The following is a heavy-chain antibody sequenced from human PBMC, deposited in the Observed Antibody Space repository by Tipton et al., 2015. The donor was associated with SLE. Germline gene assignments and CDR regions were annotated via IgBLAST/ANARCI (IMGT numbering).Heavy chain of an antibody. CDR2: IYTSGST. D-gene: IGHD3-22*01. V-gene: IGHV4-61*02. CDR1: GGSISSGSYY. Sequence: TLSLTCTVSGGSISSGSYYWSWIRQPAGKGLEWIGRIYTSGSTNYNPSLKSRVTISVDTSKNQFSLKLSSVTAADTAVYYCASASSGYYFEPWGQGTLVTVSS. J-gene: IGHJ5*02. CDR3: ASASSGYYFEP.